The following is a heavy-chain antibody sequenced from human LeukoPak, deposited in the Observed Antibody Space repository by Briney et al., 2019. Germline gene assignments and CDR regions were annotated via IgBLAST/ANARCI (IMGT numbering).Heavy chain of an antibody. CDR2: IWYDGSNK. CDR3: AKKSGYDILTGQEPDY. J-gene: IGHJ4*02. Sequence: GGSLRLSCAASGFTFSSYGMHWVRQAPGKGLEWVAVIWYDGSNKYYADSVKGRFTISRDNSKNTLYLQMNSLRAEDTAVYYCAKKSGYDILTGQEPDYWGQGTLVTVSS. D-gene: IGHD3-9*01. CDR1: GFTFSSYG. V-gene: IGHV3-30*02.